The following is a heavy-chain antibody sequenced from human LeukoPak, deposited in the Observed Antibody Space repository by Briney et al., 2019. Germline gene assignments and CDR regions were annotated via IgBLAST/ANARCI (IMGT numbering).Heavy chain of an antibody. Sequence: HGESLQISCKGSGYSFTSYWIGWVRQMPGKGLEWMGIIYSGDSDTRYSPSLQGQVTISADKSLSTAYPPRCTLHASDTRMYFSARPGWQDTEDHYMDVWGKGTTVTVS. D-gene: IGHD5-18*01. CDR3: ARPGWQDTEDHYMDV. CDR2: IYSGDSDT. V-gene: IGHV5-51*01. J-gene: IGHJ6*03. CDR1: GYSFTSYW.